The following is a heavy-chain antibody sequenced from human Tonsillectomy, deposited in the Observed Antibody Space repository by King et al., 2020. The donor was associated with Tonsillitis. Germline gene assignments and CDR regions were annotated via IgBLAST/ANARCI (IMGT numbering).Heavy chain of an antibody. V-gene: IGHV4-31*03. J-gene: IGHJ4*02. CDR1: GGSISSGGYY. D-gene: IGHD6-19*01. CDR2: IYYSGST. Sequence: VQLQESGPGPVKPSQTMSLTCTVSGGSISSGGYYWSWIRQHPGKGLEWIGYIYYSGSTYYNPSLKSRVTISVDTSKNQFSLKLSSVTAADTAVYYCARDNVGWAVAGTFDYWGQGTLVTVSS. CDR3: ARDNVGWAVAGTFDY.